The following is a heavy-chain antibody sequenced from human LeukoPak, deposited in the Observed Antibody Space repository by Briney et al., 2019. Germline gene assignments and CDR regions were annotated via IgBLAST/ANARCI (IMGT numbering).Heavy chain of an antibody. V-gene: IGHV4-61*08. CDR2: IYYSGST. CDR3: ARDRVDSSGQYYYYYGMDV. Sequence: PSETLSLTCTVSGGSISSGGYYWSWIRQHPGKGLEWIGYIYYSGSTNYNPSLKSRVTISVDTSKNQFSLKLSSVTAADTAVYYCARDRVDSSGQYYYYYGMDVWGQGTTVTVSS. D-gene: IGHD3-22*01. CDR1: GGSISSGGYY. J-gene: IGHJ6*02.